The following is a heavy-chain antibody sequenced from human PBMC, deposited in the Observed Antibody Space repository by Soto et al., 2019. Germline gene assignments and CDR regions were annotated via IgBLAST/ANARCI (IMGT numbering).Heavy chain of an antibody. V-gene: IGHV3-21*01. CDR2: ISASSSLI. CDR1: GFDFSTYN. J-gene: IGHJ4*01. Sequence: XGSLRLSCAAAGFDFSTYNINWVRQAPGKGLEWVSSISASSSLIHYAGSVKGRFTISRDNAKNSLSLQMNNLRVEDTAVYYCATQLAVGAFDLWGQGTVVTVSS. D-gene: IGHD1-1*01. CDR3: ATQLAVGAFDL.